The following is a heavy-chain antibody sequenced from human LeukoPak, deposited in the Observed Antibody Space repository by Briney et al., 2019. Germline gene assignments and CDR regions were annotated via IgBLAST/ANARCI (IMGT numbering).Heavy chain of an antibody. CDR1: GGSISSYY. CDR3: ARASDDSSGYYWARHSDYFDY. CDR2: ISYSGST. Sequence: SETLSLTCTVSGGSISSYYWTWIRQPPGKGLEWVGYISYSGSTNYNPSLKSRVTISVDTSKNQFSLKLSSVTAADTAVYYCARASDDSSGYYWARHSDYFDYWGQGTLVTVSS. J-gene: IGHJ4*02. D-gene: IGHD3-22*01. V-gene: IGHV4-59*01.